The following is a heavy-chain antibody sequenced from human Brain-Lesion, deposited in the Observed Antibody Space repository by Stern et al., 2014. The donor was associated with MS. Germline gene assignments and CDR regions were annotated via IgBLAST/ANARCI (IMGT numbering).Heavy chain of an antibody. CDR2: ISWNSGTS. J-gene: IGHJ4*02. Sequence: ELQLVESGGDLVQPGRSLRLSCAAFGFTFDDYAMHCVRPAPEPGLEWVAGISWNSGTSGYADSVKGRFTTSRDNAYSSLYLQMNSLRPEDTALYYCARDITGSSAYFAYWGQGTLVTVSS. D-gene: IGHD1-14*01. V-gene: IGHV3-9*01. CDR3: ARDITGSSAYFAY. CDR1: GFTFDDYA.